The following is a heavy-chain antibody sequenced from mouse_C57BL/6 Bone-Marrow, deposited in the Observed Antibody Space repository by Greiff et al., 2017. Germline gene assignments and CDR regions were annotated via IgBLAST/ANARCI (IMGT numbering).Heavy chain of an antibody. V-gene: IGHV5-12*01. CDR2: ICNGGGST. Sequence: EVMLVESGGGLVQPGGSLKLSCAASGFTFSDYYMYWVRQTPEKRLEWVAYICNGGGSTYYPDTVKGLFTIARDNAKNTLYLQMSRLKSEDTAMYYCARPVYYGTPFSYWGQGTLVTVSA. D-gene: IGHD2-1*01. J-gene: IGHJ3*01. CDR3: ARPVYYGTPFSY. CDR1: GFTFSDYY.